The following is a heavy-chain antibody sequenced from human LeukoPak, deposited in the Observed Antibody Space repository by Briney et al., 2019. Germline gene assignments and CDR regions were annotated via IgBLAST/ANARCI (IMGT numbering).Heavy chain of an antibody. V-gene: IGHV3-20*04. D-gene: IGHD3-10*01. Sequence: PGGSLRLSSAASGFTFDDYGMSWVRQAPGKGLEWVSGINWNGGSTGYADSVKGRFTISRDNAKNSLYLQMNSLRAEDTALYYCARDDYGSGSYSYYYYMDVWGKGTTVTVSS. CDR2: INWNGGST. CDR1: GFTFDDYG. J-gene: IGHJ6*03. CDR3: ARDDYGSGSYSYYYYMDV.